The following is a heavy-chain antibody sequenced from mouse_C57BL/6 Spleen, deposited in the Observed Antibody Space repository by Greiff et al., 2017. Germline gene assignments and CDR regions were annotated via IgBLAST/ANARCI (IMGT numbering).Heavy chain of an antibody. J-gene: IGHJ2*01. CDR1: GYTFTSYW. CDR2: IDPSDSET. CDR3: AREDYYGSSYCDY. D-gene: IGHD1-1*01. V-gene: IGHV1-52*01. Sequence: VQLQQPGAELVRPGSSVKLSCKASGYTFTSYWMHWVKQRPIQGLEWIGNIDPSDSETHYNQKFKDKATLTVDKSSSTAYMQLSSLTSEDSAVYYCAREDYYGSSYCDYWGQGTTLTVSS.